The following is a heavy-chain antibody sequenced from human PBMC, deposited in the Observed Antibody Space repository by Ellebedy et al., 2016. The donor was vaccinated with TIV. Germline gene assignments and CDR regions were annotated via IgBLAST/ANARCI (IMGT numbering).Heavy chain of an antibody. CDR2: MSSSGNT. CDR1: GGPISSYY. CDR3: ASTEYLGFWGY. D-gene: IGHD3-16*01. V-gene: IGHV4-59*12. J-gene: IGHJ4*02. Sequence: MPSETLSLTCIVSGGPISSYYWSWIRQPPGKGLEWIGYMSSSGNTNYNPSLKSRVTTSIDTSKNQFSLRLSFVTAADTAVYYCASTEYLGFWGYWGQGTLVTVSS.